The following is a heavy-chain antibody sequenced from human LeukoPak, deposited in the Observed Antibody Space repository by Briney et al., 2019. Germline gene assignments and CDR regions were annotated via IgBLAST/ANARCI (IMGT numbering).Heavy chain of an antibody. D-gene: IGHD6-19*01. Sequence: GGSLRLSCAASGFTFSSYWMHWVRQAPGKGLVWVSRINSDGSSTSYADSVKGRFTISRDNAKNSLYLQMNSLRAEDTAVYYCARPPPSSGWPNPYYYYYYYMDVWGKGTTVTVSS. CDR2: INSDGSST. CDR3: ARPPPSSGWPNPYYYYYYYMDV. J-gene: IGHJ6*03. V-gene: IGHV3-74*01. CDR1: GFTFSSYW.